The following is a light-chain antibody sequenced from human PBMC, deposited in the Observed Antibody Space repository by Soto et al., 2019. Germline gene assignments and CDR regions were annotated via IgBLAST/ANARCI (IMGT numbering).Light chain of an antibody. J-gene: IGKJ4*01. V-gene: IGKV3-15*01. Sequence: EIVMTQSPAALSVSPGERATLSCRASQSVSSNLAWYQQKPGQAARLLIYGASTRATDIPARFSGSGSGAEFTLTISSLQSEDFAIYYCQQYNDWPLTFGGGTKVEIK. CDR1: QSVSSN. CDR2: GAS. CDR3: QQYNDWPLT.